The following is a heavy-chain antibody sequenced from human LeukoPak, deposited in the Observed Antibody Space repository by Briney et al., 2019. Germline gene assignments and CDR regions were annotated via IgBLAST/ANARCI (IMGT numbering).Heavy chain of an antibody. Sequence: GGSLRLSCAASGFTFSACTMNWVRQAPGKGLEWVSSITTTSTFYADSVKGRFTISRDNAKNSLYLQMDSLRAVDTAVYYCAKGRELLDYWGQGTLVTVSS. CDR3: AKGRELLDY. CDR1: GFTFSACT. V-gene: IGHV3-21*04. CDR2: ITTTSTF. J-gene: IGHJ4*02. D-gene: IGHD1-7*01.